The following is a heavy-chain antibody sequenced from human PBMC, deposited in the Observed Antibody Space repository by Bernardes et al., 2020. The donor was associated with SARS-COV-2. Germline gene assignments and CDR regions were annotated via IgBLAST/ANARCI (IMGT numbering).Heavy chain of an antibody. CDR1: GFNFNSYE. CDR2: INGGGVAM. CDR3: VGGGDYSPINWFDP. Sequence: GGSLRLSCVASGFNFNSYEMNRVRQAPGKGLEWISYINGGGVAMYYTDSVRGRFTISRDNAKRTLYLQMNSLRAEDTALYFCVGGGDYSPINWFDPWGQGTLVTVSS. V-gene: IGHV3-48*03. J-gene: IGHJ5*02. D-gene: IGHD4-17*01.